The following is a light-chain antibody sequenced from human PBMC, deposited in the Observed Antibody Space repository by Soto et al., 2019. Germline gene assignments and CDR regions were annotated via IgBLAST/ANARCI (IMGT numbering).Light chain of an antibody. CDR1: QSVSSN. Sequence: EIVMTQSPATLSVSPGERATLSCRASQSVSSNLAWYQQKPCQAPRLLIYGASTRATGIPARFSGSGSGTEFTLTISSLQSEDFAVYYCKHYNNWPRTFGQGTKVEIK. CDR3: KHYNNWPRT. J-gene: IGKJ1*01. CDR2: GAS. V-gene: IGKV3-15*01.